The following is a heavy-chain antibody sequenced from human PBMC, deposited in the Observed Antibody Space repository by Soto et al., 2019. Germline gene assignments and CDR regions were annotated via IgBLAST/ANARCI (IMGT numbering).Heavy chain of an antibody. J-gene: IGHJ4*02. CDR1: GFTFSSYG. D-gene: IGHD2-8*01. V-gene: IGHV3-30*18. CDR2: ISYDGSNK. CDR3: AKDHLGYCTNGVCYTPPDY. Sequence: QVQLVESGGGVVQPGRSLRLSCAASGFTFSSYGMHWVRQAPGKGLEWVAVISYDGSNKYYADSVKGRFTISRDNSKNTLYLQMNSLRAEDTAVYYCAKDHLGYCTNGVCYTPPDYWGQGTLVTVSS.